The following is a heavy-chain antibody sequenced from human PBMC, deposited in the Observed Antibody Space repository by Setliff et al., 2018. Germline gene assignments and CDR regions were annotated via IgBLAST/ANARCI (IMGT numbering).Heavy chain of an antibody. D-gene: IGHD3-3*01. CDR1: GGTFSSYA. J-gene: IGHJ6*03. Sequence: VKVSCKASGGTFSSYAISWVRQAPGQGLEWMGRIIPIFGTANYAQKFQGRVTITADKSTSTAYMELSSLRSEDTAVYYCARGRHPPWSGYPYYYMDVWGKGTTVTVS. CDR2: IIPIFGTA. V-gene: IGHV1-69*06. CDR3: ARGRHPPWSGYPYYYMDV.